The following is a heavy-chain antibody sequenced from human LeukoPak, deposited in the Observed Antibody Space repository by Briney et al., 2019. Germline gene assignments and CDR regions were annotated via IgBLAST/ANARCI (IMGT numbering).Heavy chain of an antibody. Sequence: GGSLRLSCAASGFTVSSNYMSWVRQAPGKGLEWVSVIYSGGSTYYADSVKGRFTISRDNSKNTLYLQMNSLRAEDTAVYYCARAKFGPGSYYLDYFDYWGQGTLVTVSS. CDR1: GFTVSSNY. CDR3: ARAKFGPGSYYLDYFDY. CDR2: IYSGGST. J-gene: IGHJ4*02. V-gene: IGHV3-66*01. D-gene: IGHD3-10*01.